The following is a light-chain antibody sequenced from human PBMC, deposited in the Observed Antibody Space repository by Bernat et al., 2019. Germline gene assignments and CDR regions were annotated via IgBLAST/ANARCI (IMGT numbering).Light chain of an antibody. V-gene: IGKV1-5*03. CDR2: KAS. Sequence: DIQMTQSPSTLSASVGDRVTITCRASQTISSWLAWYQQRPGKAPNLLIHKASSLQSGVPSRFSGSGSGTEFTLTISSLQPDDSATYYCQQYNSYSPTLGQGTKVEIK. CDR3: QQYNSYSPT. J-gene: IGKJ1*01. CDR1: QTISSW.